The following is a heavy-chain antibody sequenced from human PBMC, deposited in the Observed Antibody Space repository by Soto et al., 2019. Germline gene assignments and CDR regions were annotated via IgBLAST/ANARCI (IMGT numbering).Heavy chain of an antibody. J-gene: IGHJ4*02. D-gene: IGHD3-10*01. CDR2: ISAYNGNT. CDR3: ARALTYYYGSGSPNLDY. CDR1: GYTFTCYA. Sequence: SVKASCKASGYTFTCYAISWVRQAPGQGLEWMGWISAYNGNTNYAQKLQGRVTMTTDTSTSTAYMELRSLRSDDTAVYYCARALTYYYGSGSPNLDYWGQGTLVTVSS. V-gene: IGHV1-18*01.